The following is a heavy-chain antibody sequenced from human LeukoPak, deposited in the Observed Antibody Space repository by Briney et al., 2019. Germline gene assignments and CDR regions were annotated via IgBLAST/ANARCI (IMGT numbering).Heavy chain of an antibody. D-gene: IGHD4-23*01. CDR1: GGSISSYY. CDR2: IYYSGST. V-gene: IGHV4-59*01. CDR3: ARGETTVVTYFDY. J-gene: IGHJ4*02. Sequence: SGTLSLTCTVSGGSISSYYWSWIRQPPGKGLEWIGYIYYSGSTNYNPSLKSRVTISVDTSKNQFSLKLSSVTAADTAVYYCARGETTVVTYFDYWGQGTLVTVSS.